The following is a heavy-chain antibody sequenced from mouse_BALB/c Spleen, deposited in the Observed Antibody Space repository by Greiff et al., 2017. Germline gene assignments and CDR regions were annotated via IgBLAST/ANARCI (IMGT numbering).Heavy chain of an antibody. V-gene: IGHV2-2*02. D-gene: IGHD2-3*01. CDR1: GFSLTSYG. Sequence: VQVVESGPGLVQPSQSLSITCTVSGFSLTSYGVHWVRQSPGKGLEWLGVIWSGGSTDYNAAFISRLSISKDNSKSQVFFKMNSLQANDTAIYYCARNGDGYYDWYFDVWGAGTTVTVSS. CDR2: IWSGGST. J-gene: IGHJ1*01. CDR3: ARNGDGYYDWYFDV.